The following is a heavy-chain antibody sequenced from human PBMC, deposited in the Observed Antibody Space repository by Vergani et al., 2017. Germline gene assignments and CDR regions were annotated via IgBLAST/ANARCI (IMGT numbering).Heavy chain of an antibody. CDR2: ISYDGSKT. Sequence: QVQLVESGGGVVQPGTSLRLSCEASGFKFSQFGMHWVRQGPGKGLEWVAFISYDGSKTQYADSEKGRVTISRDNSKNTVGLEMSSLRAEDTAVYYCARGEGIVLMVYAPEWFDPWGQGTLVTVSS. CDR1: GFKFSQFG. D-gene: IGHD2-8*01. V-gene: IGHV3-33*05. J-gene: IGHJ5*02. CDR3: ARGEGIVLMVYAPEWFDP.